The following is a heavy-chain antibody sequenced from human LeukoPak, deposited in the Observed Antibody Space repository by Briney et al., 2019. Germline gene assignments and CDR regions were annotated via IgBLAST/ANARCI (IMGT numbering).Heavy chain of an antibody. Sequence: ASVKVSCKASGYTFTSYGISWGRQAPGQGLEWMGWISAYNGHKLYAQELQGRVTMTTDTSTSTAYMELRSLSCDETAVYYCARAPEGYCSGGSCHYFDYWGQGTLVTVSS. CDR1: GYTFTSYG. D-gene: IGHD2-15*01. J-gene: IGHJ4*02. CDR3: ARAPEGYCSGGSCHYFDY. V-gene: IGHV1-18*01. CDR2: ISAYNGHK.